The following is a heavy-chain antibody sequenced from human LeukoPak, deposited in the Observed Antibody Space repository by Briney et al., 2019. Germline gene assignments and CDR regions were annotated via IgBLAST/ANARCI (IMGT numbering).Heavy chain of an antibody. CDR3: ARLSVTTVTRYYYYYMDV. J-gene: IGHJ6*03. D-gene: IGHD4-17*01. Sequence: GGSLRLSCAASGFTFSSYVMHWVRQAPGKGLEWVAVISYDGSNKYYADSVKGRFTISRDNSKNTLYLQMNSLRAEDTAVYYCARLSVTTVTRYYYYYMDVWGKGTTVTISS. CDR1: GFTFSSYV. CDR2: ISYDGSNK. V-gene: IGHV3-30*04.